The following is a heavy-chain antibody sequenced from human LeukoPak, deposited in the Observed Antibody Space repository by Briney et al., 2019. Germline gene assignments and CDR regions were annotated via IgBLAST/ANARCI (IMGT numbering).Heavy chain of an antibody. CDR1: GFTFSSYE. V-gene: IGHV3-30*02. J-gene: IGHJ6*03. Sequence: GGSLRLSCAASGFTFSSYEMNWVRQAPGKGLEWVAFIRYDRSNKYYADSVNGRFTISRDNSKKTLYLQMSSLRAEDTGVYYCVRLSRGAMNYYMDVWGKGTTVTISS. CDR2: IRYDRSNK. D-gene: IGHD3-10*01. CDR3: VRLSRGAMNYYMDV.